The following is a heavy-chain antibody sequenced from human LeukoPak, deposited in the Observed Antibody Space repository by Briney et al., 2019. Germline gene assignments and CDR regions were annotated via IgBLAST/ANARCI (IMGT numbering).Heavy chain of an antibody. CDR2: SRRKSQSYTT. J-gene: IGHJ3*02. V-gene: IGHV3-72*01. D-gene: IGHD3-16*01. CDR1: ELTLSDHI. CDR3: TRDGGDSGNTAFDI. Sequence: GGSLRVSCTGSELTLSDHIIDWVRQAPGKGLEWVGRSRRKSQSYTTEYAASVKDRFTISRDDSKNSLHLQMNSLKTEDTAVYFCTRDGGDSGNTAFDIWGQGTMVTVSS.